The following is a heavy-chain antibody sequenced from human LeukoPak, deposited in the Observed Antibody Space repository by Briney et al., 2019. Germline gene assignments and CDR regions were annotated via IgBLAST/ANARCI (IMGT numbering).Heavy chain of an antibody. D-gene: IGHD6-13*01. Sequence: GGSLRLSCAASGFTFSSYGMHWVRQAPGKGLEWVAFIRYDGSNKYYADSVKGRFTISRDNSKNTRYLQMNSLRAEDTALYYCAKGPRGYSSSWYVDYYYYMDVWGKGTTVTVSS. CDR3: AKGPRGYSSSWYVDYYYYMDV. V-gene: IGHV3-30*02. J-gene: IGHJ6*03. CDR1: GFTFSSYG. CDR2: IRYDGSNK.